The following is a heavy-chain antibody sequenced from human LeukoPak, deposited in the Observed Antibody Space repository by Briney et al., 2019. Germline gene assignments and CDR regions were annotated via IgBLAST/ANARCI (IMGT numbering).Heavy chain of an antibody. D-gene: IGHD3-22*01. CDR2: IHSSGST. CDR3: VRDVYDSSGYYLLGDN. J-gene: IGHJ4*02. CDR1: GGSISDFY. V-gene: IGHV4-59*01. Sequence: PSETLSLTCTVSGGSISDFYWSWIRQSPGKGLEWLGYIHSSGSTHYNPSLKSRVTISLDTSEKQFSLTLSSVTAADTALYYCVRDVYDSSGYYLLGDNWGQGTLVTVSS.